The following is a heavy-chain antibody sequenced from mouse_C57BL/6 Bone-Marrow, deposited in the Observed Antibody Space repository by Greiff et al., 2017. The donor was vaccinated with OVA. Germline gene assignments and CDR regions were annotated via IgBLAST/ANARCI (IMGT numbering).Heavy chain of an antibody. D-gene: IGHD1-1*01. CDR1: GYSITSGYY. J-gene: IGHJ4*01. Sequence: DVKLQESGPGLVKPSQSLSLTCSVTGYSITSGYYWNWIRQFPGNKLEWMGYISYDGSNNYNPSLKNRISITRDTSENQFFLKLNSVTTEDTATYYCARESFTTVVATSPSYYAMDYWGQGTSVTVSS. CDR3: ARESFTTVVATSPSYYAMDY. V-gene: IGHV3-6*01. CDR2: ISYDGSN.